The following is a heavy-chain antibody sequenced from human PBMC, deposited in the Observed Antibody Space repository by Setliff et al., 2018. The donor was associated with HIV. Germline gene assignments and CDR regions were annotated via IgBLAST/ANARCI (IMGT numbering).Heavy chain of an antibody. V-gene: IGHV3-23*01. CDR1: GFTFSNYA. J-gene: IGHJ5*02. CDR2: ISGSGAAT. D-gene: IGHD1-26*01. CDR3: AKAPLSLVIPGRRDNWFDP. Sequence: GGSLRLSCAASGFTFSNYAMSWVRQAPGRGLEWVSTISGSGAATSYADSVKGRFTISRDNSNNTLYVQMDSLRAEDTAVYYCAKAPLSLVIPGRRDNWFDPWGQGTLVTVSS.